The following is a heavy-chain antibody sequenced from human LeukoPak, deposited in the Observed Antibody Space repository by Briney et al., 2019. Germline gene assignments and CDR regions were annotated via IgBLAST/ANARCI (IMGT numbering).Heavy chain of an antibody. Sequence: GGSLRLSCEVSGFPFSSHAMSWVRQAPGRGLEWVSGISISADMTYYADSVQGRFIISRDNSKNTLYLQMGSLRVEDTAVYYCANEEVPNDYWGQGTLVTVSS. CDR1: GFPFSSHA. J-gene: IGHJ4*02. D-gene: IGHD4/OR15-4a*01. CDR2: ISISADMT. V-gene: IGHV3-23*01. CDR3: ANEEVPNDY.